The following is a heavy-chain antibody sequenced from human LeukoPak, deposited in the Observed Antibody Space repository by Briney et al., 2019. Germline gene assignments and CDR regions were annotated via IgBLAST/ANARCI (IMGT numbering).Heavy chain of an antibody. CDR2: IKQDGTDK. CDR3: AREKLDSRGYVDY. V-gene: IGHV3-7*01. Sequence: GGSLRLSCADSGFTFSDYYMSWIRQAPGKGLDWVANIKQDGTDKYYVDSVKGRFTISRDNAKNSLYLQMNSLRAEDTAVYYCAREKLDSRGYVDYWGQGTLVTVSS. CDR1: GFTFSDYY. J-gene: IGHJ4*02. D-gene: IGHD3-22*01.